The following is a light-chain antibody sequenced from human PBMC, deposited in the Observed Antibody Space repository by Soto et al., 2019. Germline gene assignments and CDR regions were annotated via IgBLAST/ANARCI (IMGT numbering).Light chain of an antibody. V-gene: IGKV3-20*01. CDR2: GAS. J-gene: IGKJ1*01. CDR1: QSVSSSY. Sequence: EIVLTQSPGTLSLSPGEIATLSFRASQSVSSSYLAWYQKNPGQAPRLLIYGASSRATGIPDRFSGSGSRPDYTLTIDDPEVDDFAIYDCVASGTSRVFSFG. CDR3: VASGTSRVFS.